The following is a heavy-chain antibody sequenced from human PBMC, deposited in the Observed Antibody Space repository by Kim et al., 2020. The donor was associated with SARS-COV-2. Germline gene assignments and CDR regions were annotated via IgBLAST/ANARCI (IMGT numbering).Heavy chain of an antibody. V-gene: IGHV3-33*01. Sequence: GGSLRLSCAASGFQFGSFGMNWVRQAPGKGLEWVAVIWYDGSHQFYADSVKGRFTISRDNSKNTFYLQMNNLRPEDTALYFCARDTGGCGADKCAYYFDHWGQGVLVTVSS. CDR3: ARDTGGCGADKCAYYFDH. CDR1: GFQFGSFG. CDR2: IWYDGSHQ. D-gene: IGHD2-21*01. J-gene: IGHJ4*02.